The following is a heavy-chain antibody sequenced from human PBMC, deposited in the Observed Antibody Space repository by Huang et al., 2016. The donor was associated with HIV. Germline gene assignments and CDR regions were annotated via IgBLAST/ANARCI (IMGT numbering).Heavy chain of an antibody. D-gene: IGHD3-22*01. CDR2: IIPTLGTA. Sequence: QVQLVQSGAEVKKPGSSVKVSCKASGGSLRNFAIGWVRQAPGQGLEWMGGIIPTLGTANYGKKCQGRVTIIADESTSTAYMELSSLRSEDTAVYYCATVDYYDTSGPQRGYFDNWGQGTLVTVSS. CDR1: GGSLRNFA. V-gene: IGHV1-69*01. CDR3: ATVDYYDTSGPQRGYFDN. J-gene: IGHJ4*02.